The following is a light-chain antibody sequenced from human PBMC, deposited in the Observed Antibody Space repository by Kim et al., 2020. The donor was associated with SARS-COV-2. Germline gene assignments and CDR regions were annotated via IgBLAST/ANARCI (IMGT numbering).Light chain of an antibody. CDR1: QGMRND. Sequence: SASVGDRVTITCRASQGMRNDLGWYQQKPGQAPKLLIYAASSLQSGVPSRFSGSGSGTDFTLSISSLQPEDFATYYCLQDFSYPYTFGQGTKLEI. V-gene: IGKV1-6*01. CDR3: LQDFSYPYT. CDR2: AAS. J-gene: IGKJ2*01.